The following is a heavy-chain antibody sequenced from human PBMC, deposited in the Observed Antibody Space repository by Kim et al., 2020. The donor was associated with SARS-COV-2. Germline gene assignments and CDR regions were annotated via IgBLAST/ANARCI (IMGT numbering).Heavy chain of an antibody. CDR3: AREGVDRPVLGPYYDFWSGYSLGAGGIDY. CDR1: GYTFTSYG. Sequence: ASVKVSCKASGYTFTSYGISWVRQAPGQGLEWMGWISAYNGNTNYAQKLQGRVTMTTDTSTSTAYMELRSLRSDDTAVYYCAREGVDRPVLGPYYDFWSGYSLGAGGIDYWGQGTLVTVSS. D-gene: IGHD3-3*01. V-gene: IGHV1-18*01. J-gene: IGHJ4*02. CDR2: ISAYNGNT.